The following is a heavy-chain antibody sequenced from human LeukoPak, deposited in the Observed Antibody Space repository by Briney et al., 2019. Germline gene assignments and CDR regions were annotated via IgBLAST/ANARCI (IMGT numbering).Heavy chain of an antibody. Sequence: PGGSLRLSCAASGFTFNSYAMSWVRQAPGKGLEWVSTISGSGITTYYVDSVKGRFTISRDNSKNTLYLQMNSLRAEDTAVYYCAKDRTGFYDILTEVDYWGQGALVTVSS. CDR1: GFTFNSYA. CDR2: ISGSGITT. D-gene: IGHD3-9*01. CDR3: AKDRTGFYDILTEVDY. V-gene: IGHV3-23*01. J-gene: IGHJ4*02.